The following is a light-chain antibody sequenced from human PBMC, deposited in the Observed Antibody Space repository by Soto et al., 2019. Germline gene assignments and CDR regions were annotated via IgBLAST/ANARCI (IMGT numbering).Light chain of an antibody. Sequence: DIQMTQSPSSLSASVGDRVTITCQASQDISNHLNWYQQKPGKAPNLLIIDASNLQTGVPSRFSGSGSGTDFTFTISSLQPEDIGTYYCQQYDIRPPVTFAQGTKLEIK. J-gene: IGKJ2*01. V-gene: IGKV1-33*01. CDR2: DAS. CDR1: QDISNH. CDR3: QQYDIRPPVT.